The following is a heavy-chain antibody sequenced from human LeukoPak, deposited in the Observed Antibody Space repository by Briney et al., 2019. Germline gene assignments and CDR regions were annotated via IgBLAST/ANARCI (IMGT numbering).Heavy chain of an antibody. J-gene: IGHJ3*02. V-gene: IGHV4-39*01. CDR2: ISYSGNT. Sequence: PSETLSLTCTVSGGSIISSDYHWGWVRQPPGKGLEWIGTISYSGNTDYNPSLGSRVTISVDTSNNQFSLRLGSVTAADTAIYHCARHCCSAPSKRVFDIWGQGTMVTVSS. D-gene: IGHD2-15*01. CDR1: GGSIISSDYH. CDR3: ARHCCSAPSKRVFDI.